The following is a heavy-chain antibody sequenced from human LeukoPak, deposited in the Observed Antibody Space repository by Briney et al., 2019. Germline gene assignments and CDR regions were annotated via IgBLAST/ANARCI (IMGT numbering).Heavy chain of an antibody. V-gene: IGHV3-7*01. Sequence: GGSLRLSCAASGFTFNNYWMSWVRQAPGKGLEWVANIKQDGSEKYYVDSVKGRFTISRDNAKNSLYLQMNSLRAEDTAVYYCARAGGSYAFDIWGQGTVVTVSS. D-gene: IGHD2-8*02. CDR1: GFTFNNYW. CDR3: ARAGGSYAFDI. J-gene: IGHJ3*02. CDR2: IKQDGSEK.